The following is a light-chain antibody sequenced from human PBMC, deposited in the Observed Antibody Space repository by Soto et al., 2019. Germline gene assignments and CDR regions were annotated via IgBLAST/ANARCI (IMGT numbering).Light chain of an antibody. CDR3: QTWGTVTPVI. V-gene: IGLV4-69*01. Sequence: LVLTQSPSASASLGASVKLTCTLDSGHTNYAIAWHQQQSEKGPRYLMKVNSDGTHIKGDGIPDRFSGSSSGAERYLTISSLQSEDEADYYCQTWGTVTPVIFGGGTKLTVL. J-gene: IGLJ2*01. CDR2: VNSDGTH. CDR1: SGHTNYA.